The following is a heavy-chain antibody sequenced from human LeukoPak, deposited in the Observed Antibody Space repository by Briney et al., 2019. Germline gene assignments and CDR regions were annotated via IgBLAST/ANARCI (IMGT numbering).Heavy chain of an antibody. J-gene: IGHJ4*02. CDR3: ARDTPLGSYGDYVSCY. D-gene: IGHD4-17*01. CDR1: GYTFTGYY. Sequence: GASVKVSCKASGYTFTGYYMHWVRQAPGQGLEWMGWINPNSGGTNYAQKFQGRVTMTRDTSISTAYMELSRLRSDDTAVYYCARDTPLGSYGDYVSCYWGQGTLVTVSS. V-gene: IGHV1-2*02. CDR2: INPNSGGT.